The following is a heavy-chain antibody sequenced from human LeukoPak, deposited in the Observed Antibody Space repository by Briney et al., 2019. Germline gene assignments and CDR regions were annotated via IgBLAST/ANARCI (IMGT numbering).Heavy chain of an antibody. V-gene: IGHV3-30-3*01. Sequence: GRSLRLSCAASGFTFSSYAMHWVRQAPGKGLEWVAVISYDGSNKYYADSVKGRFTISRDNSKNTLYLQMSSLRAEDTAVYYCARDLVTLDGFFDYWGQGTLVTVSS. CDR1: GFTFSSYA. CDR2: ISYDGSNK. D-gene: IGHD1-1*01. J-gene: IGHJ4*02. CDR3: ARDLVTLDGFFDY.